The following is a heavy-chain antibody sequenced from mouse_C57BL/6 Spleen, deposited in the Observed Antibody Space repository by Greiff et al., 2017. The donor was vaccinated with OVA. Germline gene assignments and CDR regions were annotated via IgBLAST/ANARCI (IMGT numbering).Heavy chain of an antibody. Sequence: VQLQQSGPELVKPGASVKISCKASGYAFSSSWMNWVKQRPGKGLEWIGRIYPGDGDTNYNGKFKGKATLTADKSSSTAYMQLSSLASEDSAVYFCASPYGSSYEGFAYWGQGTLVTVSA. J-gene: IGHJ3*01. CDR3: ASPYGSSYEGFAY. CDR1: GYAFSSSW. CDR2: IYPGDGDT. V-gene: IGHV1-82*01. D-gene: IGHD1-1*01.